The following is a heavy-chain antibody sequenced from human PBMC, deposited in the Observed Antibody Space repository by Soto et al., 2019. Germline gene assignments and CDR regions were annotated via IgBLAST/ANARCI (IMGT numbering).Heavy chain of an antibody. D-gene: IGHD1-7*01. CDR3: AREANYPNWFDP. CDR2: ISSSSSYI. CDR1: GFTFSSYS. V-gene: IGHV3-21*01. Sequence: XXSLRLSFAASGFTFSSYSMHWVLQAPGKGLEWVSSISSSSSYIYYADSVKGRFTISRDNAKNSLYLQMNRMRAEDTAVYYCAREANYPNWFDPWGQGTLVTVSS. J-gene: IGHJ5*02.